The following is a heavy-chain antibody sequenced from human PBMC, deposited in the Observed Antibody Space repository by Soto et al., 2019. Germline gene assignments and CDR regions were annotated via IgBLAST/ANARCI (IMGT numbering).Heavy chain of an antibody. V-gene: IGHV1-18*01. CDR1: GYTFFTYD. D-gene: IGHD5-12*01. Sequence: QVHLVQCGVEVKTPGASVKVSCQASGYTFFTYDISWLRQAPGQGVEWMGWVSTYSGDTRYAQKVQGRVTMTTDTSTTTAYLELRSLRSDDTAVYYCARHHGPTTSENWFDPWGQGTLVTVSS. CDR3: ARHHGPTTSENWFDP. J-gene: IGHJ5*02. CDR2: VSTYSGDT.